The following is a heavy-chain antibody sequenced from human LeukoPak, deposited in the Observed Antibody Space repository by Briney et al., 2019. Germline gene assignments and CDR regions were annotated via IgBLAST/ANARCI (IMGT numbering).Heavy chain of an antibody. CDR2: ISHDGTVQ. D-gene: IGHD4-17*01. Sequence: GGSLRLSCAASGFTFSSYGMQWVRQAPGKGLEWVAVISHDGTVQHYADSVKGRFTISRDNSDNTLYLQMNSLRDEDTAIYYCAKEGTPTASSYLDYWGQGTLIAVSS. J-gene: IGHJ4*02. CDR3: AKEGTPTASSYLDY. V-gene: IGHV3-30*18. CDR1: GFTFSSYG.